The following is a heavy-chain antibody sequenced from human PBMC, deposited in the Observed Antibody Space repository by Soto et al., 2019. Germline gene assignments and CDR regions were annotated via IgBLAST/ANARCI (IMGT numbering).Heavy chain of an antibody. CDR2: INHSGST. V-gene: IGHV4-34*01. Sequence: PSETLSLTCAVYGESFSGHYWTWIRQPPGNGLEWIGEINHSGSTNYNPSLKSRVTISVEKSRNQFSLKLSSVTAADTAVYFCAKHSGYNSGSHPYYFDYWGQGTLVTVSS. J-gene: IGHJ4*02. D-gene: IGHD5-18*01. CDR3: AKHSGYNSGSHPYYFDY. CDR1: GESFSGHY.